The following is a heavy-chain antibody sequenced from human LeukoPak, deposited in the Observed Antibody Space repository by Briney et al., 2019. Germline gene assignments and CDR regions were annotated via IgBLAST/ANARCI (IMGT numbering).Heavy chain of an antibody. D-gene: IGHD3-9*01. CDR3: ASYKRMTGYYSVDH. J-gene: IGHJ5*02. CDR1: GGSISSYY. Sequence: SETLSLICTVSGGSISSYYLSWFRQPPGKRLEWIGYVYYTGSTNYNPSLRSRVTMSIDTSKNQFSLTLHSVTAADTAVYYCASYKRMTGYYSVDHWGQGTLVTGSS. V-gene: IGHV4-59*01. CDR2: VYYTGST.